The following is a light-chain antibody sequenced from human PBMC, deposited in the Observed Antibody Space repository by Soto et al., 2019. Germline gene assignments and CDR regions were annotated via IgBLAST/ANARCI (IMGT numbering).Light chain of an antibody. J-gene: IGKJ5*01. V-gene: IGKV3-15*01. CDR3: QQYNTWRSIS. CDR1: QSVSSK. Sequence: IQIEQTPATLSLSPGERATHSCPASQSVSSKLAWYQHKPGQAPRLLIYDTSTRAAGIPARFTGSGSGTDFTLTISSLQSEDFAVYYCQQYNTWRSISFGQGTRLEIK. CDR2: DTS.